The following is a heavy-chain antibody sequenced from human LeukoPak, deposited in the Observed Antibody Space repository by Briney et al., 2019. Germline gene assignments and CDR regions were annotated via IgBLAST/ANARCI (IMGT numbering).Heavy chain of an antibody. D-gene: IGHD3-3*01. CDR1: GGSINSGDYF. J-gene: IGHJ4*02. Sequence: SETLSLTCTVSGGSINSGDYFWSWIRQPPGKGLEWIGYVYYNGNTYYTPSLKSRVTISIDTSKNHFSLKVNSVTAADTAAYYCARESQYYDFWTTWGQGTLVTVSS. V-gene: IGHV4-30-4*08. CDR3: ARESQYYDFWTT. CDR2: VYYNGNT.